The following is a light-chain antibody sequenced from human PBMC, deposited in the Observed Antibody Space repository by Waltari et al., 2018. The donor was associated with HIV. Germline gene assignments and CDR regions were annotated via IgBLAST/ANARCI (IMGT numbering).Light chain of an antibody. V-gene: IGKV3-20*01. CDR1: QSVSSTY. CDR3: QQYRRSPLT. CDR2: GAS. J-gene: IGKJ4*01. Sequence: EIVLTQSPGTLALSLGKRATLPCRACQSVSSTYLAWYQQKPGQPPRLLIYGASTRATGIPDRFSGSGSGTDFTLTISRVEPEDSAVYYCQQYRRSPLTFGGGTKVEIK.